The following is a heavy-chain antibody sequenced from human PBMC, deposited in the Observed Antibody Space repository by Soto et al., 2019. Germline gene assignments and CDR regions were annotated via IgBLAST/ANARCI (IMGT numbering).Heavy chain of an antibody. Sequence: PSETLSLTCTVPGGSVSSGSYYWSWIRQPPGKGLEWIGYIYYSGSTNYNPSLKSRVTISVDTSKNQFSLKLSSVTAADTAVYYCAREGYSSGWYWFDYWGQGTLVTVSS. D-gene: IGHD6-19*01. CDR2: IYYSGST. V-gene: IGHV4-61*01. J-gene: IGHJ4*02. CDR1: GGSVSSGSYY. CDR3: AREGYSSGWYWFDY.